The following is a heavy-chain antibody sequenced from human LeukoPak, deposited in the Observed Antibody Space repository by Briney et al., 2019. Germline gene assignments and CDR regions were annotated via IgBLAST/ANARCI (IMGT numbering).Heavy chain of an antibody. V-gene: IGHV4-59*01. J-gene: IGHJ4*02. CDR2: LYYSGST. Sequence: SETLSLTCTVSDGSISSYYWSWIRQPPGKGLEWIGYLYYSGSTNYNPSLKSRVTISVDTSKNQFSLKLSSVTAADTAVYYCARVGGYNYAVDYWGQGTLVTVSS. CDR1: DGSISSYY. CDR3: ARVGGYNYAVDY. D-gene: IGHD5-24*01.